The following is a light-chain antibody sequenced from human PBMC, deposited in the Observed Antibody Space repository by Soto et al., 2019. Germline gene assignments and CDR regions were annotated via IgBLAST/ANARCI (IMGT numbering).Light chain of an antibody. V-gene: IGKV1-12*01. CDR3: QQDDSFPLT. CDR2: EAS. J-gene: IGKJ4*01. CDR1: QSVYKW. Sequence: DIQMTQSPSSVSASIGDRVTISCRASQSVYKWLVWYQQKPRKAPKLLIYEASSLQSGVPLRFSGSGYGTDFTLTISSLQPEDSATYYCQQDDSFPLTFGGGTEVAI.